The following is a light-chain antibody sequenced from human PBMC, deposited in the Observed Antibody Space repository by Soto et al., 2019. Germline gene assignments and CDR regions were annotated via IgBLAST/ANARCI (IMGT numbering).Light chain of an antibody. CDR1: QNASSN. V-gene: IGKV3D-15*01. Sequence: EIVLTQSPGTLSLSPGERATLSCRASQNASSNLLVWYQQHPGQAPRLLIYGASSRATGIPDRFSGSGSGTEFTLTISSLHSEDFAVYYCQHYNNWPPWTFGQGTKVDIK. J-gene: IGKJ1*01. CDR2: GAS. CDR3: QHYNNWPPWT.